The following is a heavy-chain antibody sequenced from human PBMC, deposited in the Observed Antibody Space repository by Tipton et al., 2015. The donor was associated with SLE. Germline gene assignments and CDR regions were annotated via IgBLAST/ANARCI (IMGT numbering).Heavy chain of an antibody. V-gene: IGHV4-61*09. CDR1: GVSISDHNYY. J-gene: IGHJ6*02. CDR2: IYVSGST. CDR3: ARDGTAAGTDYYYGLDV. D-gene: IGHD6-13*01. Sequence: TLSLTCSVSGVSISDHNYYWSWVRQPAGKGLEWIGHIYVSGSTTYNPPLESRVTISIDSSKNQFSLRLSSVNAADTAVYYCARDGTAAGTDYYYGLDVWGQGTSVTVSS.